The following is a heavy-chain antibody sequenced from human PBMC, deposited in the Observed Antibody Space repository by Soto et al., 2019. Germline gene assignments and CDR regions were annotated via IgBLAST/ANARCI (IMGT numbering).Heavy chain of an antibody. CDR2: INHSGST. CDR1: GGSFTGYY. CDR3: ANRTYYYDSSGYSS. D-gene: IGHD3-22*01. V-gene: IGHV4-34*01. J-gene: IGHJ4*02. Sequence: SETLSLTCAVYGGSFTGYYWSWIRQPPGKGLEWIGEINHSGSTNYNPSLKSRVTISVDTSKNQFSLKLSSVTAADTAVYYCANRTYYYDSSGYSSWGQGTLVTVS.